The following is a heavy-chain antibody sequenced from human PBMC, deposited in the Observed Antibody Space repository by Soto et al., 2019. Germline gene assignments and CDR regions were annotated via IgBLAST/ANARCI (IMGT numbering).Heavy chain of an antibody. J-gene: IGHJ6*02. D-gene: IGHD2-2*01. CDR1: GGSISGYY. V-gene: IGHV4-4*07. CDR2: IYSDGTT. CDR3: SRVGCSNSKCYTRGMDV. Sequence: QMHLQGSGPGLVKPSETLSLTCTVSGGSISGYYWSWVRQPAGKGLEWVGRIYSDGTTNYSPSLKSRVTMSLDTSKDQFSLHLNSVTAADTAVYYCSRVGCSNSKCYTRGMDVWGQGTTVTVSS.